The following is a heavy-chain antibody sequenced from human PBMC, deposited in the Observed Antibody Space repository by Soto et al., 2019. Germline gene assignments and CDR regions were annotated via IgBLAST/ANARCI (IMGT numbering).Heavy chain of an antibody. J-gene: IGHJ6*02. CDR1: GDSVSSNSAA. Sequence: QVQLQQSGPGLVKPSQTLSLTCAISGDSVSSNSAAWNWIRQSPSRGLEWLGRTYYRSKWYNDYAVSVKSRITSNPDTSKNQFSLQLNSVAPEATAVYYCAREGSAAAGTPYHFGMDVWGQGTTVTVSS. CDR3: AREGSAAAGTPYHFGMDV. V-gene: IGHV6-1*01. CDR2: TYYRSKWYN. D-gene: IGHD6-13*01.